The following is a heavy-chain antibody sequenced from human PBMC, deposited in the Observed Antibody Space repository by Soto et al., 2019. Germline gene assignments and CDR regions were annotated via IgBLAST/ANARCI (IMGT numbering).Heavy chain of an antibody. CDR3: ARGSVPAATNYYYYYYGMDV. Sequence: EVQLVESGGGLVQPGGSLRLSCAASGFTFSSYEMNWVRQAPGKGLEWVSYISSSGSTIYYADSVKGRFTISRDNAKNSLYLQMNSLRAEDTAVYYCARGSVPAATNYYYYYYGMDVWGQGTTVTVSS. V-gene: IGHV3-48*03. CDR1: GFTFSSYE. D-gene: IGHD2-2*01. J-gene: IGHJ6*02. CDR2: ISSSGSTI.